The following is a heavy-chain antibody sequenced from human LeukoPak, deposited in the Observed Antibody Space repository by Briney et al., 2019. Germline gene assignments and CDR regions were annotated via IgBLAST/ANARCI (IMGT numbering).Heavy chain of an antibody. CDR3: ATDTLGYCSGGSCPGAAFDI. Sequence: GASVKVSCKVSGYTLTELSMHWVRQAPGKGLEWMGGFHPEDGETIYAQKFQGRVTMTEDTSTDTAYMELSSLRSEDTAVYYCATDTLGYCSGGSCPGAAFDIWGQGTMVTVSS. J-gene: IGHJ3*02. D-gene: IGHD2-15*01. CDR2: FHPEDGET. V-gene: IGHV1-24*01. CDR1: GYTLTELS.